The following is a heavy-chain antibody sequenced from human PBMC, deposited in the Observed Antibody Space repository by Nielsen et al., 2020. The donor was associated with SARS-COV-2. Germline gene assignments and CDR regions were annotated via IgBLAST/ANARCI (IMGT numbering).Heavy chain of an antibody. J-gene: IGHJ4*02. V-gene: IGHV3-53*01. D-gene: IGHD3-22*01. CDR3: ARVGWGGYYDSSGYIDY. Sequence: GESLKISCAASGFTVSSNYMSWVRQAPGKGLEWVSVIYSGGSTYYADSVKGRFTISRDNSKNTLYLQMNSLRAEDTAVYYCARVGWGGYYDSSGYIDYWGQGTLVTVSS. CDR1: GFTVSSNY. CDR2: IYSGGST.